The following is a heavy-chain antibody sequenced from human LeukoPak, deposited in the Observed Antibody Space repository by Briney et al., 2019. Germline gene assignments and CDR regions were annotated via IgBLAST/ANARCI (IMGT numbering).Heavy chain of an antibody. D-gene: IGHD3-10*01. J-gene: IGHJ4*02. V-gene: IGHV1-2*02. CDR3: ARDPSLTTARGVMRYYFDY. CDR2: IRPNSGDT. CDR1: GYTFPDYY. Sequence: ASVTVSCKASGYTFPDYYMHWVRQAPGQGLEWMGWIRPNSGDTDYAQKFQGRVTMTRDTSISSAYMELSRLSSDDTAVYYCARDPSLTTARGVMRYYFDYWGQGTLVTVPS.